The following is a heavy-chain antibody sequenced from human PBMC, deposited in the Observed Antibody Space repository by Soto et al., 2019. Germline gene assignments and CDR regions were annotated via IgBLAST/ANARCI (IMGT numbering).Heavy chain of an antibody. CDR3: ARLDATREPHDPNFAY. J-gene: IGHJ4*02. V-gene: IGHV5-51*01. D-gene: IGHD1-26*01. CDR1: GYNFAGHW. Sequence: PGESLKISCRGSGYNFAGHWIVWLRQLPGKGLEWMGIIYPGDSQTRYSPSFQGQVTFSADKSINTAYLQWSSLKASDTAMYYCARLDATREPHDPNFAYWGQGTLVTVSS. CDR2: IYPGDSQT.